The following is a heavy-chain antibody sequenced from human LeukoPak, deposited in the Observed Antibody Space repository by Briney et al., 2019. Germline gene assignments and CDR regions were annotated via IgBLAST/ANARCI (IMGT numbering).Heavy chain of an antibody. CDR2: IYHSGST. CDR1: GGSISSSNW. V-gene: IGHV4-4*02. J-gene: IGHJ4*02. Sequence: SETLSLTCAVSGGSISSSNWWSWVRQPPGKGLEWIGEIYHSGSTNYNPSLKSRVTISVDKSKNQFSLKLSSVTAADTAVYYCASVVRGVIIYFDYWGQGTPVTVSS. CDR3: ASVVRGVIIYFDY. D-gene: IGHD3-10*01.